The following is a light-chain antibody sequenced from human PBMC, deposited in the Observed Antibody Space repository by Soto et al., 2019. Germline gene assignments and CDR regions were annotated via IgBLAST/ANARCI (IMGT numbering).Light chain of an antibody. J-gene: IGKJ3*01. CDR2: AAS. V-gene: IGKV1-39*01. Sequence: DIQMTQSPSSLSASVGDRVTVTCRASQSISTYLYWYQQKPGKAPKLLIYAASSLETGVPSRFSGSGSGTDFSLTISSLQPEDFATYFCQPSYTTPFTFGPGTKVYIK. CDR1: QSISTY. CDR3: QPSYTTPFT.